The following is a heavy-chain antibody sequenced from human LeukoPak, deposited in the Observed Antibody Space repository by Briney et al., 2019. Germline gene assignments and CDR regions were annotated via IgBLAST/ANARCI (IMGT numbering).Heavy chain of an antibody. V-gene: IGHV1-8*03. D-gene: IGHD3-22*01. J-gene: IGHJ5*02. CDR3: ARGRLYYDSSGYYWNPNWFDP. CDR2: MNPNSGNT. CDR1: GYTFTSYD. Sequence: ASVTVSCKASGYTFTSYDINWVRQATGQGLEWMGWMNPNSGNTGYAQKFQGRVTITRNTSISTAYMELSSLRSEDTAVYYCARGRLYYDSSGYYWNPNWFDPWGQGTLVTVSS.